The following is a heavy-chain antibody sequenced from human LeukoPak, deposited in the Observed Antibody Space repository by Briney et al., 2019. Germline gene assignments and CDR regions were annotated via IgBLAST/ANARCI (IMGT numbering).Heavy chain of an antibody. CDR1: GYTFTGYY. Sequence: ASVKVSCKASGYTFTGYYMHGVRQAPGQGLEWMGWINPNSGGTNYAQKFQGRVTMTRDTSISTAYMELSRLRSDDTAVYYCARGRRGYCSSTSCYFYWGQGTLVTVSS. D-gene: IGHD2-2*01. CDR2: INPNSGGT. CDR3: ARGRRGYCSSTSCYFY. J-gene: IGHJ4*02. V-gene: IGHV1-2*02.